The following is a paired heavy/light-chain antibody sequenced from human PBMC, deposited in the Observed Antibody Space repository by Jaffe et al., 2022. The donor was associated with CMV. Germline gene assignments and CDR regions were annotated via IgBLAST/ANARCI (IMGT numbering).Heavy chain of an antibody. D-gene: IGHD5-18*01. Sequence: EMQLLESGGGLVQPGGSLRLSCAASGFTFSDYAMTWVRQAPGSGLECVSTISGNGDTTYYADSVKGRFTISRDTSKNTLFLEMNSLRAEDTAIYYCAKNVRIQLWLETPLDFWGQGTLVTVSS. CDR2: ISGNGDTT. CDR3: AKNVRIQLWLETPLDF. J-gene: IGHJ4*02. CDR1: GFTFSDYA. V-gene: IGHV3-23*01.
Light chain of an antibody. CDR3: QQYHNWPVT. Sequence: EIVMTQSPATLSVSPGERATLSCRASQSVNSNLAWYQQKPGQAPRLLIYGASTRATGISDRFSGSGSGTDLTLTISSLQSEDFAVYYCQQYHNWPVTFGGGTKVEIK. J-gene: IGKJ4*01. CDR2: GAS. V-gene: IGKV3-15*01. CDR1: QSVNSN.